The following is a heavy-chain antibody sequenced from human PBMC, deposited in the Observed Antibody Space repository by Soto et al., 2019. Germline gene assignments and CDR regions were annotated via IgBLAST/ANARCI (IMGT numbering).Heavy chain of an antibody. CDR2: ISGYNGNT. CDR3: AREGPAPYYYYGMDV. J-gene: IGHJ6*02. V-gene: IGHV1-18*01. Sequence: QVQLVQSSGEVKKPGASVKVSCKTSGYSFTTYGISWVRQAPGQGLEWMGWISGYNGNTNYAQNLQGRFTMTTDTSTSTAYIELRSLRSDDTAVYYCAREGPAPYYYYGMDVWGQGSTVTVSS. CDR1: GYSFTTYG.